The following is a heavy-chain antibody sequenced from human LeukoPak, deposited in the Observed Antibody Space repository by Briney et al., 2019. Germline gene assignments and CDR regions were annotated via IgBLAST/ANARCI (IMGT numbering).Heavy chain of an antibody. D-gene: IGHD6-13*01. Sequence: ASVKVSCKTSGYTFTNYGISWVRQAPGLGLEWMGWTSAYNGNTNYAQKVQGRVTMTTDTSTSTAYMELRSLRFDDTAVYYCARDQSARLLQTSSTYFKHVFAIWGQGSMVTVSS. CDR3: ARDQSARLLQTSSTYFKHVFAI. CDR1: GYTFTNYG. J-gene: IGHJ3*02. V-gene: IGHV1-18*01. CDR2: TSAYNGNT.